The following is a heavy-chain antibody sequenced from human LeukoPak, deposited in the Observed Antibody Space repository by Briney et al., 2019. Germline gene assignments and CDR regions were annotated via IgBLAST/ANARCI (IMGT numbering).Heavy chain of an antibody. J-gene: IGHJ4*02. Sequence: SETLSLTCTVSGGSIHTYYWSWIRQSPGKGLEWIRYIDYSGSTNYNSSLRSRVTMSIDTSKKQFSLKLTSVTAADTAVYYCARAGHNGYEIDYWGQGTLLTVSS. CDR3: ARAGHNGYEIDY. V-gene: IGHV4-59*01. D-gene: IGHD5-12*01. CDR1: GGSIHTYY. CDR2: IDYSGST.